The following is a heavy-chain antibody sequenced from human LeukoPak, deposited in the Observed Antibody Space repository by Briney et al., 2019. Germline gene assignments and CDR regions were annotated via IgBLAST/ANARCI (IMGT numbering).Heavy chain of an antibody. CDR3: ARGLKRGYSSGRYSWGTGSSNDY. D-gene: IGHD6-19*01. V-gene: IGHV1-2*02. CDR1: GYTFTGYY. J-gene: IGHJ4*02. Sequence: ASVKVSCKASGYTFTGYYTHWVRQAPGQGLEWMGWINPNSGGTNYAQKFQGRVTMTTDTSTSTAYMELRSLRSDDTAVYYCARGLKRGYSSGRYSWGTGSSNDYWGQGTLVTVSS. CDR2: INPNSGGT.